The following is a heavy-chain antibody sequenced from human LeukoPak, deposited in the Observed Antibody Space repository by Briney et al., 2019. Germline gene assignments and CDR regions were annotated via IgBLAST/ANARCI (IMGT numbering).Heavy chain of an antibody. D-gene: IGHD4-17*01. CDR1: GGSISSGSYY. Sequence: SETLSLTCTVSGGSISSGSYYWSWIRQPAGKGLEWIRRIYTSGSTNYNPSLKSRVTMSVDTSKNQFSLKLSSVTAADTAVYYCARGRGGSGYGDYISTGEYYYYYMDVWGKGTTVTVSS. J-gene: IGHJ6*03. CDR3: ARGRGGSGYGDYISTGEYYYYYMDV. CDR2: IYTSGST. V-gene: IGHV4-61*02.